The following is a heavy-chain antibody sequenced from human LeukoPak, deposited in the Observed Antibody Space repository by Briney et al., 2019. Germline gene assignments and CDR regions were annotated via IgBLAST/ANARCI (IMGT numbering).Heavy chain of an antibody. D-gene: IGHD3-22*01. Sequence: PSETLSLTCTVSGGSISSYYWSWIRQPPGKGLEWIGYIYYSGSTNYNPSLKSRVTISVDTSKNQFSLKLSSVTAADTAVYYCARSLNYYDSYHDYWGQGTLVTVSS. V-gene: IGHV4-59*01. J-gene: IGHJ4*02. CDR3: ARSLNYYDSYHDY. CDR2: IYYSGST. CDR1: GGSISSYY.